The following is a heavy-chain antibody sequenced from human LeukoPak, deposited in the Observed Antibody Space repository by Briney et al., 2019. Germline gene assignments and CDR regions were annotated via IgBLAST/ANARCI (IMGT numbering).Heavy chain of an antibody. D-gene: IGHD4-17*01. CDR1: GGSISSSSYY. V-gene: IGHV4-39*01. Sequence: SETLSLTCTVSGGSISSSSYYWGWIRQPPGKGLEWIGSIYYSGSTYYNPSLKSRVTISVDTSKNQFSLKLSSVTAADTAVHYCARLGAEGLYGDYVDDLYNWFDPWGQGTLVTVSS. CDR3: ARLGAEGLYGDYVDDLYNWFDP. CDR2: IYYSGST. J-gene: IGHJ5*02.